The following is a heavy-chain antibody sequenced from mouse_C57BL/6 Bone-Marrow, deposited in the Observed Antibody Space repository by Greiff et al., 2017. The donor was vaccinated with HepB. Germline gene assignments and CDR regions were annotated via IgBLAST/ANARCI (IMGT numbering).Heavy chain of an antibody. CDR3: ARESTSTVVAPGFAY. CDR2: IYPGSGST. D-gene: IGHD1-1*01. CDR1: GYTFTSYW. V-gene: IGHV1-55*01. J-gene: IGHJ3*01. Sequence: VQLQQPGAELVKPGASVKMSCKASGYTFTSYWITWVKQRPGQGLEWIGDIYPGSGSTNYNEKFKSKATLTVDTSSSTAYMQLSSLTSEDSAVYYGARESTSTVVAPGFAYWGQGTLVTVSA.